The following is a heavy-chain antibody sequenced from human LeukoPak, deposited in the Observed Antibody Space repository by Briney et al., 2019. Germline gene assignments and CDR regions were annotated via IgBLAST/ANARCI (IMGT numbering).Heavy chain of an antibody. D-gene: IGHD3-9*01. CDR3: AKEVTLPAYYDILTGDP. Sequence: PGGSLRLSCAASGFTFSSYGMSWVRQAPGKGLEWVSAISGSGGSTYYADSVKGRFTISRDNSKNTLYLQMNSLRAEDTAVYYCAKEVTLPAYYDILTGDPSGQGTLVTVSS. CDR2: ISGSGGST. CDR1: GFTFSSYG. J-gene: IGHJ5*02. V-gene: IGHV3-23*01.